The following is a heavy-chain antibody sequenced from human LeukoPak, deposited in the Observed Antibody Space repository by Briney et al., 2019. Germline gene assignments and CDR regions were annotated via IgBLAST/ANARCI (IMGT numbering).Heavy chain of an antibody. V-gene: IGHV4-59*01. J-gene: IGHJ4*02. CDR3: ARGAAVRLDFDY. CDR1: GGSISSYY. Sequence: SETLSLTCTVSGGSISSYYWSWIRQPPGKGLEWIGYIYYSGSTNYNPSLKSRVTISVDTSENQFSLKLSSVTAADTAVYYCARGAAVRLDFDYWGQGTLVTVSS. D-gene: IGHD2-15*01. CDR2: IYYSGST.